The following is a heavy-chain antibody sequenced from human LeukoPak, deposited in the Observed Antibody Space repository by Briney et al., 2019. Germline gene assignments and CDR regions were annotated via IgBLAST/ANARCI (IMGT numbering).Heavy chain of an antibody. Sequence: SETLSLTCTFSVGSISIYYSTCVPHPPGRGREWIGYMYHSGSTKYNPTLKSRVTISVDTSKNQFSLKLSSVTAADTAICYCARDLGTTFDPWGQGTLVTVSS. CDR1: VGSISIYY. J-gene: IGHJ5*02. D-gene: IGHD1-1*01. CDR3: ARDLGTTFDP. V-gene: IGHV4-59*01. CDR2: MYHSGST.